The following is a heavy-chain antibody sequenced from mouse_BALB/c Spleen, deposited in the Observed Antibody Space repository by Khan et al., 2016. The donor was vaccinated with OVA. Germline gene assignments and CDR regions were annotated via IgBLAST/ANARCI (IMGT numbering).Heavy chain of an antibody. J-gene: IGHJ3*01. V-gene: IGHV1S81*02. CDR3: ARLYYSWFAY. D-gene: IGHD2-1*01. CDR2: INPSNGRT. CDR1: GYTFTTYW. Sequence: QVQLQQSGAELVKPGASVKLSCKASGYTFTTYWMHWVKQRPGQGLEWIGEINPSNGRTNYNEKFQSKATLTVDKSSSTAYMQLSSLTSEDSAVYYCARLYYSWFAYWGQGTLVTVST.